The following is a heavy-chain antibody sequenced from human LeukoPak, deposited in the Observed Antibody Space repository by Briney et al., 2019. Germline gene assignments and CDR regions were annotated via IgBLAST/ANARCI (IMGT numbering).Heavy chain of an antibody. D-gene: IGHD3-10*01. V-gene: IGHV4-34*01. CDR3: SRLPSLWSYFWNYGLDV. CDR2: INHSGST. CDR1: GGSFSGYY. Sequence: PSETLSLTCAVYGGSFSGYYWSWIRQPPGKGLEWIGEINHSGSTNYNPSLKSRVTISVDTSKNQFSLKLSSVTAADTAVYYCSRLPSLWSYFWNYGLDVWGQGTTVIVSS. J-gene: IGHJ6*02.